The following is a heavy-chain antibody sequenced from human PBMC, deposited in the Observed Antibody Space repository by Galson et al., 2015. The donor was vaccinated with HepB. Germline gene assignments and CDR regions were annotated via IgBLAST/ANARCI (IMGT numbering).Heavy chain of an antibody. D-gene: IGHD1-14*01. Sequence: SVKVSCKASGYTFPAYYAHWVRQAPGQGLEWMGRINPNSGGTNFAQKFQDRVTMTRDKSINTAYLELSRLRTDDTAVYYCARAGTTWGLFSYYGLDVWGQGSTLTVSS. CDR1: GYTFPAYY. J-gene: IGHJ6*02. V-gene: IGHV1-2*06. CDR2: INPNSGGT. CDR3: ARAGTTWGLFSYYGLDV.